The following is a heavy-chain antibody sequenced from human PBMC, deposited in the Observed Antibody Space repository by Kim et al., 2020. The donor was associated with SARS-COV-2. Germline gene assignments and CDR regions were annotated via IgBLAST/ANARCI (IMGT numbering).Heavy chain of an antibody. CDR1: GGSMSSYY. Sequence: SETLSLTCTVSGGSMSSYYWTWIRQPPGKGLEWIGYKYSSGSTNYNPSLKSRVTISEDTSKNQLSLKLTSVTAADTAVYYCARENYNGMDVWVQGTTVTVSS. V-gene: IGHV4-59*13. CDR2: KYSSGST. CDR3: ARENYNGMDV. J-gene: IGHJ6*02. D-gene: IGHD3-10*01.